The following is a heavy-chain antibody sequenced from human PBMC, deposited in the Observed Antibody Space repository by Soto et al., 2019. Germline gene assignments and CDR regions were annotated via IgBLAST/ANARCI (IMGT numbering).Heavy chain of an antibody. CDR3: ARARYYYGSGSYYDDYYYGMDV. V-gene: IGHV3-21*01. Sequence: XESLRLSCAASGFTFSSYSMNWVRQAPGKGLEWVSSISSSSSYIYYADSVKGRFTISRDNAKNSLYLQMNSLRAEDTAVYYCARARYYYGSGSYYDDYYYGMDVWGQGTTVTVSS. J-gene: IGHJ6*02. D-gene: IGHD3-10*01. CDR1: GFTFSSYS. CDR2: ISSSSSYI.